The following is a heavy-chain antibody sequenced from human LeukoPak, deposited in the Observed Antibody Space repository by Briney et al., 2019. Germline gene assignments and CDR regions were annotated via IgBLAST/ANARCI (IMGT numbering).Heavy chain of an antibody. CDR1: GGSITNSHFF. Sequence: SETLSLTCTVSGGSITNSHFFWSWVRRPPGKGLEWIGSISYSWRTFYNPSLRSRVTMYVESSRNQFSLRLNSVTAADTAVYYCARHSEEDGSNPKPLDYWGRGTLVTVSS. J-gene: IGHJ4*02. D-gene: IGHD6-6*01. CDR2: ISYSWRT. CDR3: ARHSEEDGSNPKPLDY. V-gene: IGHV4-39*01.